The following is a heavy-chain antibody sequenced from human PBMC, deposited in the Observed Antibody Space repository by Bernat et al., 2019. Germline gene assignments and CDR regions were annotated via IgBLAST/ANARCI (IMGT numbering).Heavy chain of an antibody. Sequence: QVQLVQSGAEVKKPGASVKVSCKASGYTFTSYGISWVRQAPGQGLEWMGWISAYNGNTNYAQKTQGRVTMTTDTSTSTAYMELRSLRSDDTAVYYCARNYSGSYWGEDDAFGIWGQGTMVTVSS. CDR3: ARNYSGSYWGEDDAFGI. V-gene: IGHV1-18*01. D-gene: IGHD1-26*01. CDR2: ISAYNGNT. J-gene: IGHJ3*02. CDR1: GYTFTSYG.